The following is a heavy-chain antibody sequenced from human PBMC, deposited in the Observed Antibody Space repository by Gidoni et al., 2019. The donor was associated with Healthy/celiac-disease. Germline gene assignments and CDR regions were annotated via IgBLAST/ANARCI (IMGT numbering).Heavy chain of an antibody. CDR3: ATNRPPGYYYGMDV. CDR2: INPNSGGT. D-gene: IGHD2-8*01. J-gene: IGHJ6*02. CDR1: GYTLTGYY. V-gene: IGHV1-2*04. Sequence: QVQLVQSGAEVKKPGASVKVSCKASGYTLTGYYMHWVRQAPGQGLEWMGWINPNSGGTNYAQKVQGWVTMTRDTSISTAYMELSRLRSDDTAVYYCATNRPPGYYYGMDVWGQGTTVTVSS.